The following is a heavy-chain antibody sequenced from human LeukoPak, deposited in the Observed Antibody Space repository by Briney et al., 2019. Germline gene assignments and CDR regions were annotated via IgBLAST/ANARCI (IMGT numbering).Heavy chain of an antibody. V-gene: IGHV3-30-3*01. Sequence: QPGGSLRLSCAASGFTFSSYAMHWVRQAPGKGLEWVAVISYDGSNKYYADSVKGRFTISRDNSKNTLYLQMNSLRAEDTAVYYCAKDSFSYCGGDCPIDYWGQGTLVTVSS. D-gene: IGHD2-21*02. CDR1: GFTFSSYA. CDR3: AKDSFSYCGGDCPIDY. CDR2: ISYDGSNK. J-gene: IGHJ4*02.